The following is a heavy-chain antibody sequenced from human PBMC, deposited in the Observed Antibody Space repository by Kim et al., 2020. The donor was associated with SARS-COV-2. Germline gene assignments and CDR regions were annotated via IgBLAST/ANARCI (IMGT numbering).Heavy chain of an antibody. V-gene: IGHV3-21*01. Sequence: SSSIYYADSAKGRFTISRDNAKNSLYLQMNSLRAEDTAVYYCAATSCYYYWGQGTLVTVSS. CDR2: SSSI. J-gene: IGHJ4*02. D-gene: IGHD2-2*01. CDR3: AATSCYYY.